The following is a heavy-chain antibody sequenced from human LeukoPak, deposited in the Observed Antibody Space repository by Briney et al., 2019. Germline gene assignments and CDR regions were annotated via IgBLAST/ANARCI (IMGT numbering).Heavy chain of an antibody. Sequence: SETLSLTCTVSGGSISSSSYYWGWIRQPPGTGLEWIGSIYYSGSTYYNPSLKSRVTISVDTSKNQFSLKLSSVTAADTAVYYCARDITGSFDYWGQGNLVTVSS. CDR3: ARDITGSFDY. CDR1: GGSISSSSYY. V-gene: IGHV4-39*07. CDR2: IYYSGST. D-gene: IGHD1-14*01. J-gene: IGHJ4*02.